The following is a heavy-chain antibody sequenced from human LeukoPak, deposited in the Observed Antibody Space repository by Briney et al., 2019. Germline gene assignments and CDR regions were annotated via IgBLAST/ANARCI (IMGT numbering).Heavy chain of an antibody. CDR1: GFTFSSYA. J-gene: IGHJ5*02. V-gene: IGHV3-23*01. CDR3: AKCITVAGTSENNWFDP. Sequence: GRSLRLSCAASGFTFSSYAMSWVRQAPGKGLEWVSVISGSGGSTYYADSVKGRFTISRDNSKNTLYLQMNSLRAEDTAVYYCAKCITVAGTSENNWFDPWGQGTLVTVSS. CDR2: ISGSGGST. D-gene: IGHD6-19*01.